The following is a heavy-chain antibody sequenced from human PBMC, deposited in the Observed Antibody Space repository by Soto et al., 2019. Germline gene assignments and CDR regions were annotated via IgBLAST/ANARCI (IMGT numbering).Heavy chain of an antibody. CDR1: GFTFSSYA. CDR2: ISGSGGST. Sequence: AGGSLRLSCAASGFTFSSYAMSWVRQAPGKGLEWVSAISGSGGSTYYADSVKGRFTISRDNSKNTLYLQMNSLRAEDTAVYYCAKAPEAVAALGDYFDYWGQGTLVTVSS. D-gene: IGHD6-19*01. CDR3: AKAPEAVAALGDYFDY. J-gene: IGHJ4*02. V-gene: IGHV3-23*01.